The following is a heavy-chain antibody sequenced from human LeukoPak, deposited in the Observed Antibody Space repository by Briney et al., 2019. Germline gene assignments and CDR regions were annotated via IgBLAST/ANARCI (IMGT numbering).Heavy chain of an antibody. D-gene: IGHD6-19*01. J-gene: IGHJ5*02. Sequence: PSETLSLTCTVSGGSISSYYWSWIRQPPGKGLEWIGYIYYSGSTNYNPSLKSRVTISVDTSKNQFSPKLSSVTAADTAVYYCARAPYSSGWIIWFDPWGQGTLVTVSS. CDR3: ARAPYSSGWIIWFDP. V-gene: IGHV4-59*08. CDR1: GGSISSYY. CDR2: IYYSGST.